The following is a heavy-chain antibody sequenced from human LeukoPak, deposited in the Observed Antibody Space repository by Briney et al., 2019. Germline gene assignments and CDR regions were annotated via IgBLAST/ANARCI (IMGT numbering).Heavy chain of an antibody. CDR2: INSDGSST. V-gene: IGHV3-74*01. CDR1: GFTFSSYW. D-gene: IGHD3-22*01. Sequence: PGGSLRLSCAASGFTFSSYWMHWVRQAPGKGLVWVSRINSDGSSTSYADSVKGRFTISRDNAKNTLYLQMSSLRAEDTAVYYCARPHYYDSSGYYPYYYYYGMDVWGQGTTVTVS. J-gene: IGHJ6*02. CDR3: ARPHYYDSSGYYPYYYYYGMDV.